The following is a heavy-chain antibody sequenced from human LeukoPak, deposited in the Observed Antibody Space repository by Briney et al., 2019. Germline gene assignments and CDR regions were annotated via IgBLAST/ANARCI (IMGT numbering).Heavy chain of an antibody. D-gene: IGHD3-22*01. CDR2: VHPSGGST. CDR3: ARITMTTSGWYFDL. V-gene: IGHV1-46*01. J-gene: IGHJ2*01. CDR1: GYTFTSYY. Sequence: ASVKVSFKASGYTFTSYYMHWLRQAPGQGLEVMGIVHPSGGSTSYAPKFQGRVTITRDTATSTAHMEMSTLRSEHTPLSYCARITMTTSGWYFDLWGRGSLVTASS.